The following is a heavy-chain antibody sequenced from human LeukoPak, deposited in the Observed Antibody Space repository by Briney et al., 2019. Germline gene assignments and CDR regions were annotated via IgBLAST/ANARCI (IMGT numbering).Heavy chain of an antibody. CDR2: ISYNGRT. CDR3: ARGHPNDAFDI. V-gene: IGHV4-30-4*08. J-gene: IGHJ3*02. CDR1: GVSINSGDYY. Sequence: PSQTLSLTCTVSGVSINSGDYYWSWIRQPPGKGLEWIGYISYNGRTFYNPSLNSRVTISVDTSKNQFSLKLSSVTAADTAVYYCARGHPNDAFDIWGQGTMVTVSS.